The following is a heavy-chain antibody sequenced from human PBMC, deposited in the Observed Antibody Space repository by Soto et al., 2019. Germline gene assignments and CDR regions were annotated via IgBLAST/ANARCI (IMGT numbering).Heavy chain of an antibody. CDR1: GFTFDDYA. J-gene: IGHJ4*02. Sequence: EVQLVESGGGWVQPGRSLRLSCAASGFTFDDYAMHWVRQAPGKGREWVSGIAFNSGNTAYADSVKGRFSISRDNAKNSVYLQMNSLRSEDTALYYCVQDLRPSWILGNFDSWGQGALVTVS. CDR3: VQDLRPSWILGNFDS. V-gene: IGHV3-9*01. CDR2: IAFNSGNT. D-gene: IGHD2-2*01.